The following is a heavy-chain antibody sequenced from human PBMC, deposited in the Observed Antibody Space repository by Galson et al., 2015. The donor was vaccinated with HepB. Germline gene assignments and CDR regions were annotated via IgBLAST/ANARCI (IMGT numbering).Heavy chain of an antibody. D-gene: IGHD4-17*01. CDR3: AATTTVTPGHFDY. CDR2: IYYSGST. V-gene: IGHV4-31*03. J-gene: IGHJ4*02. CDR1: GGSISSGGYY. Sequence: TLSLTCTVSGGSISSGGYYWSWIRQHPGKGLEWIGYIYYSGSTYYNPSLKSRVTISVDTSKNQFSLKLSSVTAADTAVYYCAATTTVTPGHFDYWGQGTLVTVSS.